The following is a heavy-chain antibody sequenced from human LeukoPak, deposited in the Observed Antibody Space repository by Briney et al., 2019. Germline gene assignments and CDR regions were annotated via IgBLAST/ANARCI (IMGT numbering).Heavy chain of an antibody. J-gene: IGHJ4*02. D-gene: IGHD6-19*01. CDR1: GYTLTELS. CDR3: ATVRYVAGLTYFDY. CDR2: FDPEDGET. V-gene: IGHV1-24*01. Sequence: ASGKVSCKVSGYTLTELSMHWVRQAPGKGLEWMGGFDPEDGETIYAQKFQGRVTMTEDTSTDTAYMELSSLRSEDTAVYYCATVRYVAGLTYFDYWGQGTLVTVSS.